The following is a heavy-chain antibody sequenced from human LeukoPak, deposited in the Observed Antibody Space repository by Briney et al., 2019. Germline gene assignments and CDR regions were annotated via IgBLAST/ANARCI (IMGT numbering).Heavy chain of an antibody. CDR2: IIPIFGTA. CDR3: ASTTAMETHFDY. CDR1: GGTFSSYA. V-gene: IGHV1-69*05. J-gene: IGHJ4*02. D-gene: IGHD5-18*01. Sequence: SVKVSCKASGGTFSSYAISWGPQAPGQGLEWMGRIIPIFGTANYAQKFQGRVTITTYESTSTAYMELSSLRSEDTAVYYCASTTAMETHFDYWGQGTLVTASS.